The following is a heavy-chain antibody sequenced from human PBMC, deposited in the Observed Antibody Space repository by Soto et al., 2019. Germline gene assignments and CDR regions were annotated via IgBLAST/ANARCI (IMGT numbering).Heavy chain of an antibody. CDR2: ISGSGGST. D-gene: IGHD1-7*01. V-gene: IGHV3-23*01. CDR1: GFTFSSYA. Sequence: GGSLRLSCAASGFTFSSYAMNWVRQAPGMGLEWVSAISGSGGSTYYADSVKGRFTISRDSSKNTLYLQMNSLRAEDTAVYYCAKGNSWSPALVLDIWGQGTMVTVSS. J-gene: IGHJ3*02. CDR3: AKGNSWSPALVLDI.